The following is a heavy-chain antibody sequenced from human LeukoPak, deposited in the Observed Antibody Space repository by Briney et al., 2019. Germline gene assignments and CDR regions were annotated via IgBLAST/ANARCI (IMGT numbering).Heavy chain of an antibody. CDR2: IKQDGSEK. D-gene: IGHD6-19*01. Sequence: GGFLRLSCAASGFTFSSYWMSWVRQAPGKGLEWVANIKQDGSEKYYVDSVKGRFTISRDNAKNSLYLQMNSLRAEDTAVYYCARGSSGWSRYYFDYWGQGTLVTVSS. J-gene: IGHJ4*02. CDR1: GFTFSSYW. CDR3: ARGSSGWSRYYFDY. V-gene: IGHV3-7*01.